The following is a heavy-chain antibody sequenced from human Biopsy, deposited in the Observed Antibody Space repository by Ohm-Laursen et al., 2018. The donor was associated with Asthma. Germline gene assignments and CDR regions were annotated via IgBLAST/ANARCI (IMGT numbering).Heavy chain of an antibody. V-gene: IGHV3-30-3*01. Sequence: SLRLSCAASGFVFRSHAMHWVRQAPGKGLEWVAVISYDGSSVYYADSVKGRFTISRDNSKNTLSLQMNSLTAEDTAVYYCAREGVAGTHIEDWGQGTLVTVSS. CDR1: GFVFRSHA. CDR3: AREGVAGTHIED. D-gene: IGHD6-19*01. J-gene: IGHJ4*02. CDR2: ISYDGSSV.